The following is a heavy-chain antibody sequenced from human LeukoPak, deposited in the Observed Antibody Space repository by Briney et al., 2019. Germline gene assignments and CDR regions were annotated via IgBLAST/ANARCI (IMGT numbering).Heavy chain of an antibody. V-gene: IGHV4-59*08. CDR3: ARHWASSYSGYFDY. Sequence: PSETLSLTCTVSGGSISSYYWSWIRQPPGKGLEWIGYIYYSGSTNYHPSLKSRVTISVDTSKNQFSLKLSSVTAADTAVYYCARHWASSYSGYFDYWGQGTLVTVSS. CDR2: IYYSGST. D-gene: IGHD6-6*01. J-gene: IGHJ4*02. CDR1: GGSISSYY.